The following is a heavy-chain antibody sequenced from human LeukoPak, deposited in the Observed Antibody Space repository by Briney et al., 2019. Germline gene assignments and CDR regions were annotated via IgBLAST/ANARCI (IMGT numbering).Heavy chain of an antibody. CDR3: AREGSSSPGKPFDY. Sequence: PSDTLSLTCAVYGRSFSGYYWSWIRQPPGKGLEWIGEINHSGSTNYNPSLKSRVTISVDTSKNQFSLKLSSVTAADTAVYYCAREGSSSPGKPFDYWGQGTLVTVSS. CDR2: INHSGST. CDR1: GRSFSGYY. J-gene: IGHJ4*02. D-gene: IGHD6-13*01. V-gene: IGHV4-34*01.